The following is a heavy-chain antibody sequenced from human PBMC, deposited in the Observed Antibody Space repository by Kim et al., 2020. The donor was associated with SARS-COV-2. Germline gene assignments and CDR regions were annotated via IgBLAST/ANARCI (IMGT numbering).Heavy chain of an antibody. CDR1: GFIFSSYA. Sequence: GGSLRLSCAASGFIFSSYAMSWVRQAPGKGLEWVSDISGSGSSTNYADSVKGRFTISRDNSKNTLYLQMDSLRAEDSAVYYCAKKSMVTMGYPDYWGQGTLVTVSS. D-gene: IGHD4-17*01. V-gene: IGHV3-23*01. CDR3: AKKSMVTMGYPDY. J-gene: IGHJ4*02. CDR2: ISGSGSST.